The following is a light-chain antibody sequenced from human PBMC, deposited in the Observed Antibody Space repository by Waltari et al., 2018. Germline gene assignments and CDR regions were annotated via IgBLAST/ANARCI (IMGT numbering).Light chain of an antibody. CDR3: HAAADNNWF. V-gene: IGLV3-27*01. CDR1: VLPETD. CDR2: KDT. Sequence: YDLTQPSSVSVSPGKTATINCPGDVLPETDVRWFQQKPGQAPTLILYKDTERPSGIPERFSGSTSGSTVTLTIRGALPEDEADYHCHAAADNNWFFGGGTKLTVL. J-gene: IGLJ2*01.